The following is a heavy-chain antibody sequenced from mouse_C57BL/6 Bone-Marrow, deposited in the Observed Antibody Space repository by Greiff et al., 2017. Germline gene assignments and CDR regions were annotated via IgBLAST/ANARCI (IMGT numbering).Heavy chain of an antibody. Sequence: QVQLQQSGAELARPGASVKLSCKASGYTFTSYGISWVKQRTGQGLEWIGEIYPRSGNTYYNEKFKGKATLTADKSSSTAYMELRSLTSEDSAVYFCARYGPYYSTPWFAYWGQGTLVTVSA. CDR2: IYPRSGNT. D-gene: IGHD2-5*01. CDR3: ARYGPYYSTPWFAY. J-gene: IGHJ3*01. V-gene: IGHV1-81*01. CDR1: GYTFTSYG.